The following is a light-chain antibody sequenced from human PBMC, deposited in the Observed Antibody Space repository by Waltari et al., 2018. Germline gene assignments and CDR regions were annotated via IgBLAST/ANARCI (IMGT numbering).Light chain of an antibody. CDR3: QQYGSSVIYT. J-gene: IGKJ2*01. Sequence: EVVLTQPPRTLSLSSGERATLSCRAGPILCRSRLGWYQHKVGQASRLLIYAASYRATGIPYRFSGGGSGTDFSLIITRVEPEDVARYFCQQYGSSVIYTFSQGTKLEI. CDR2: AAS. CDR1: PILCRSR. V-gene: IGKV3-20*01.